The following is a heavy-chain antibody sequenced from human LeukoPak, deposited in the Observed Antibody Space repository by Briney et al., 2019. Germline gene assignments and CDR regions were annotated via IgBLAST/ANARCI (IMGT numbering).Heavy chain of an antibody. CDR1: GGSFSGYY. J-gene: IGHJ3*02. Sequence: SETLSLTCAVYGGSFSGYYWSWIRQPPGKGLEWIGEINHSGSTNYNPSLKSRVTISVDTSKNHFSLKLSSVTAADTAVYYCAREVVGATVDAFDIWGQGTMVTVSS. V-gene: IGHV4-34*01. CDR3: AREVVGATVDAFDI. D-gene: IGHD2-15*01. CDR2: INHSGST.